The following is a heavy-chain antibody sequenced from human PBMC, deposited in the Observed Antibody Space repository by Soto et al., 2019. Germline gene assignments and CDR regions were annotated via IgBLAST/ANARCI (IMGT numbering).Heavy chain of an antibody. CDR3: ARVKEMDLGYWYFDY. J-gene: IGHJ4*02. CDR2: IYYSGST. Sequence: QVQLQESGPGLVKPSETLSLTCTVSGGSISSYYWSWIRQPPGKGLEWIGYIYYSGSTNYNPSLKSRVTISVDTSKNQFSLKLSSVTAADTAVYYCARVKEMDLGYWYFDYWGQGTLVTVSS. CDR1: GGSISSYY. D-gene: IGHD5-12*01. V-gene: IGHV4-59*01.